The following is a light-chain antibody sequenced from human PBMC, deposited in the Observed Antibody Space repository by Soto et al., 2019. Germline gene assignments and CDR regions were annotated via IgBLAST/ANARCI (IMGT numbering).Light chain of an antibody. Sequence: EIVLTQSPGTLSLSPGERATLSCRASQSVSSSYLAWYQQKPGQAPRLLIYGASSRATGIPDRFSGSGSGTDFTLNIRRLEPEDFAVYYCHQYGSSPFTFGPGTKVD. CDR2: GAS. CDR3: HQYGSSPFT. CDR1: QSVSSSY. J-gene: IGKJ3*01. V-gene: IGKV3-20*01.